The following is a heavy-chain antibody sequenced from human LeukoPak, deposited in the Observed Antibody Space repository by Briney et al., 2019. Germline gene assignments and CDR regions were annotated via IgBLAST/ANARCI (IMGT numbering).Heavy chain of an antibody. D-gene: IGHD4-17*01. Sequence: GGSLRLSCAASGFTFDDYGMSWVRQAPGKGLEWVSGINWNGGSTGYADSVKGRFTISRDNAKNSLYLQMNSLRAEDTALYYCARPMTTVTTSAFDIWGQGTMVTVSS. CDR3: ARPMTTVTTSAFDI. CDR2: INWNGGST. CDR1: GFTFDDYG. J-gene: IGHJ3*02. V-gene: IGHV3-20*04.